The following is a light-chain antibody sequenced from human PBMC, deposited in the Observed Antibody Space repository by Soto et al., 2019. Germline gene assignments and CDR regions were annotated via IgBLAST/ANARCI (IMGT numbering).Light chain of an antibody. CDR3: SSYTSSSTYVV. J-gene: IGLJ2*01. Sequence: QSAPTQPASGSGSPGQSITISCTGTSSDVGGYNYVSWYQQHPGKAPKLMIYDVSNRPSGVSNRFSGSKSGNTASLTISGLQAEDEAYYYCSSYTSSSTYVVFGGGTKLTLL. V-gene: IGLV2-14*01. CDR1: SSDVGGYNY. CDR2: DVS.